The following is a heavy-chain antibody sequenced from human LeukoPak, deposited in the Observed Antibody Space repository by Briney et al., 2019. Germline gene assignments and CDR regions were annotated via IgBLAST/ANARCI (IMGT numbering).Heavy chain of an antibody. V-gene: IGHV4-39*07. CDR3: AKHGNDLNWFDP. J-gene: IGHJ5*02. CDR1: GGALSFYY. CDR2: AYYTGST. Sequence: SETLSLTCIVSGGALSFYYWGWIRQPPGKGLEWIGSAYYTGSTYYNPSLKSRVTISVDTSKNQFSLKVTSVTAADTAMYYCAKHGNDLNWFDPWGLGTLVTVSS.